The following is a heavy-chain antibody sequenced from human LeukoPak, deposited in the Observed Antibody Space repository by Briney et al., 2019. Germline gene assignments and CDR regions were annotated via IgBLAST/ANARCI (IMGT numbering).Heavy chain of an antibody. D-gene: IGHD1-26*01. CDR1: GFTFSSYW. CDR3: ARDDYYTWGSYSYTRDF. V-gene: IGHV3-74*01. CDR2: INSDGSST. Sequence: SGGSLRLSCAASGFTFSSYWMHWVRQAPGKGLVWVSRINSDGSSTSYADSVKGRFTISRDNAKNTLYLQMNSLRAEDTAVYYCARDDYYTWGSYSYTRDFGGKGTTVTVPS. J-gene: IGHJ6*03.